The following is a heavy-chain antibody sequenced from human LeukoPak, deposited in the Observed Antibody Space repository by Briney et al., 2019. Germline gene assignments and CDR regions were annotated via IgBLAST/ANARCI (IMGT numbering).Heavy chain of an antibody. J-gene: IGHJ5*02. CDR3: ARKAAAGIPPLYNWFDP. D-gene: IGHD6-13*01. V-gene: IGHV4-59*01. CDR2: TYYTGST. CDR1: GGSITNYY. Sequence: SETLSLTCTVSGGSITNYYWSWIRQPPGKGLEWIGYTYYTGSTNYNPSLRSRVTISVDTSKNQLSLKLTSVTPADTAVYYCARKAAAGIPPLYNWFDPWGQGTLVTVS.